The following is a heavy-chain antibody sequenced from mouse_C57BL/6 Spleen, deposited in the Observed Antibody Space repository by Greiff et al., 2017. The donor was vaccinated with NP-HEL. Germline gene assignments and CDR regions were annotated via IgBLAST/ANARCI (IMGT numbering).Heavy chain of an antibody. Sequence: VQLQQSGPELVKPGASVKISCKASGYAFSSSWMNWVKQRPGRGLEWIGRIYPGDGDTNYNGKFKGKATLTADKSSSTAYMQLSSLTSEDSAVYFCARDYDFDYWGQGTTLTVSS. CDR3: ARDYDFDY. V-gene: IGHV1-82*01. CDR2: IYPGDGDT. D-gene: IGHD1-1*02. J-gene: IGHJ2*01. CDR1: GYAFSSSW.